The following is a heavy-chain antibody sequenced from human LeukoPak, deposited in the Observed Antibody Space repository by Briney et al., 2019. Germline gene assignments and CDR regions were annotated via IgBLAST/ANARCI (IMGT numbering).Heavy chain of an antibody. CDR2: IKRDGSEK. CDR3: ARDVYYYDSSGHDF. V-gene: IGHV3-7*01. D-gene: IGHD3-22*01. J-gene: IGHJ4*02. Sequence: GGSLRLSCAASGFTFSNYWMNWVRQAPGKGLEWVANIKRDGSEKYYVDSVRGRFTISRDNVKNSLYLQLSSLKAEDTGIYYCARDVYYYDSSGHDFLGQGTLATVSS. CDR1: GFTFSNYW.